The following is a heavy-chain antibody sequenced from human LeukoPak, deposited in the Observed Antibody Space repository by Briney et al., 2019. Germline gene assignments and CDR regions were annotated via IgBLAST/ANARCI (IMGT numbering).Heavy chain of an antibody. CDR1: GFTFSSYS. V-gene: IGHV3-30*02. D-gene: IGHD1-26*01. Sequence: PGGSLRLSCAASGFTFSSYSMNWVRQAPDKGLEWVGLIWYDGSQKNYAASVKGRFIISRDNSRNTLYLEMNSLRAEDTAVYYCAKDYGWNGIVGATTGFDFWGQGTLVAVSS. CDR2: IWYDGSQK. J-gene: IGHJ4*02. CDR3: AKDYGWNGIVGATTGFDF.